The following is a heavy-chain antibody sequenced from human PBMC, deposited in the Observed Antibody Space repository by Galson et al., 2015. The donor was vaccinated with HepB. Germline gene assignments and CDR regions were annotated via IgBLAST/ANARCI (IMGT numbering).Heavy chain of an antibody. CDR2: IYPGDSDT. D-gene: IGHD6-13*01. CDR1: GYSFTSYW. CDR3: ARQDYSSSWYRRGYYFDY. Sequence: QSGAEVKKPGESLKISCKGSGYSFTSYWIGWVRQMPGKGLEWMGIIYPGDSDTRYSPSFQGQVTISADKSISTAYLQWSSLKASDTAMYYCARQDYSSSWYRRGYYFDYWGQGTLVTVSS. V-gene: IGHV5-51*01. J-gene: IGHJ4*02.